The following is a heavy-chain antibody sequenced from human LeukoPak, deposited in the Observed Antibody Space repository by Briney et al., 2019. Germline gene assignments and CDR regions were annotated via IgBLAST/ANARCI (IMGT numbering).Heavy chain of an antibody. D-gene: IGHD2-15*01. CDR1: GGSFSGYY. CDR2: INHSGST. CDR3: ARLGAATVAYYYYYYMDV. V-gene: IGHV4-34*01. Sequence: TSETLSLTCAVYGGSFSGYYWSWIRQPPGKGLEWIGEINHSGSTNYNPSLKSRVTISVDTSKNQFSLKLSSVTAADTAVYYCARLGAATVAYYYYYYMDVWGKGTTVTISS. J-gene: IGHJ6*03.